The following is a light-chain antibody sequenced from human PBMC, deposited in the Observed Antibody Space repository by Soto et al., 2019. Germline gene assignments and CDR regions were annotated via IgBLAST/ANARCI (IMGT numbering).Light chain of an antibody. V-gene: IGLV4-69*01. CDR1: SGHSSYA. CDR3: SSYTSSSTVV. Sequence: QLVLTQSPSASASLGASVKLTCTLSSGHSSYAIAWHQQQPEKGPRYLMKVNSDGSHIKGDGIPDRFSGSSSGAERYLTISSLQSEDEADYYCSSYTSSSTVVFGGGTKVTVL. CDR2: VNSDGSH. J-gene: IGLJ2*01.